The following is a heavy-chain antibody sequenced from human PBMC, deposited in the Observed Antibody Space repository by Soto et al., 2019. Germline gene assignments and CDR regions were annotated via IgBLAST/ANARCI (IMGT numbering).Heavy chain of an antibody. CDR3: ARGYLDNSFDQ. D-gene: IGHD2-15*01. V-gene: IGHV3-23*01. Sequence: EVQLLESGGGLVQPGGSLRLSCAASGFTFNSYAMTWVRQAPGKGLEWVSSISGSGDSTYYTDSVKGRFTISRDNSKNSLSLQMNSLRDEDTAVYYCARGYLDNSFDQWGQGTLVTVSS. J-gene: IGHJ4*02. CDR1: GFTFNSYA. CDR2: ISGSGDST.